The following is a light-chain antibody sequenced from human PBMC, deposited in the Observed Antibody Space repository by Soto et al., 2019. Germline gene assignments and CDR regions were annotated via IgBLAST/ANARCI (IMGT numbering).Light chain of an antibody. CDR1: SSNVGSNS. J-gene: IGLJ2*01. V-gene: IGLV1-44*01. CDR3: AAWDESLNSPL. Sequence: QSVLTQPPSASGTPGQRVTISCSGTSSNVGSNSVSWYHHLPGTAPKLLIYNSDQRPSGVPDRFSGSKSDTSASLAISGLQSEDEADYYCAAWDESLNSPLFGGGTKVTVL. CDR2: NSD.